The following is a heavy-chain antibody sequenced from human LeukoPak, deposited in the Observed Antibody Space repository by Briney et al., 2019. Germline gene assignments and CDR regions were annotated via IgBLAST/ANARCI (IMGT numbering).Heavy chain of an antibody. CDR1: GGSLSGYY. D-gene: IGHD3-10*01. CDR3: VRDSTMVRGVNQDAFDI. J-gene: IGHJ3*02. CDR2: INHSGST. V-gene: IGHV4-34*01. Sequence: SETLSLTCAVYGGSLSGYYWSWIRQPPGKGLEWIGEINHSGSTNYNPSLKSRVTISVDTSKNQFSLKLSSVTAADTAVYYCVRDSTMVRGVNQDAFDIWGQGTMVTVSS.